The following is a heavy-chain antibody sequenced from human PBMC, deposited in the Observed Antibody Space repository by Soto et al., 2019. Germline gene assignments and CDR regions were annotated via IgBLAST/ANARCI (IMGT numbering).Heavy chain of an antibody. D-gene: IGHD3-22*01. CDR3: ARQHYDSSGYFWGFYDY. CDR1: GYSFTSYW. J-gene: IGHJ4*02. CDR2: TYPGDSDT. V-gene: IGHV5-51*01. Sequence: PGESLKISCKGSGYSFTSYWIAWVRQVPGKGLEWMGITYPGDSDTRYSPSFQGQVTISADKSISTAYLQWSSLKASDTAMYYCARQHYDSSGYFWGFYDYWGQGTLVTVSS.